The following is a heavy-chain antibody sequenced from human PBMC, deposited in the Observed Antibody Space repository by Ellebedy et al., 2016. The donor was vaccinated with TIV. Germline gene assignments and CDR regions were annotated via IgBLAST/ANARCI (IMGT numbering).Heavy chain of an antibody. CDR2: IKPSAGST. D-gene: IGHD3-3*01. Sequence: AASVKVSCKASGYTFTTYYIYWVRQVPGQGLECMGVIKPSAGSTRYAQKFQGRVTMTRDTSTSTVHMELSSLRSEDTAVYYCVRNVGSGFDYWGQGTLVTVSS. J-gene: IGHJ4*02. CDR1: GYTFTTYY. CDR3: VRNVGSGFDY. V-gene: IGHV1-46*01.